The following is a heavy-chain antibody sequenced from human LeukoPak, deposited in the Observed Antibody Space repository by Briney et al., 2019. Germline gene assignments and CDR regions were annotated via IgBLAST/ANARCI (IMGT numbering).Heavy chain of an antibody. Sequence: GRSLRPSCAASGFTFTSYAMSWVRQAQGKGLEWVSAISGSGGSTYYADSVKGPFTISRDNSKNTLYLQMNSLRAEDTAVYYCAKYVGSYYFDYWGQGTLVTVSS. J-gene: IGHJ4*02. V-gene: IGHV3-23*01. CDR1: GFTFTSYA. CDR2: ISGSGGST. CDR3: AKYVGSYYFDY. D-gene: IGHD1-26*01.